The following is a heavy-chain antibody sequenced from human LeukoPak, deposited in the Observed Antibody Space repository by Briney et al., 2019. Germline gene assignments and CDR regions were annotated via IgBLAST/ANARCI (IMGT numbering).Heavy chain of an antibody. V-gene: IGHV3-11*01. CDR3: ARGDSSGYHNWFDP. J-gene: IGHJ5*02. Sequence: PGGSLRLSCAASGFTFSDYYMSWIRQAPGKGLEWVSYISSSGSTIYYADSVKGRFTISRDNAKNSLYLQMNSLRAEDTACYYCARGDSSGYHNWFDPWGQGTLVTVSS. CDR2: ISSSGSTI. CDR1: GFTFSDYY. D-gene: IGHD3-22*01.